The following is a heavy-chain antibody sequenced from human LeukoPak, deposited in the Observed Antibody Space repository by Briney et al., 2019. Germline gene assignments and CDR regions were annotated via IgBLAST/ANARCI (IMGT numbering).Heavy chain of an antibody. V-gene: IGHV4-59*12. CDR1: GGSISSYY. Sequence: SETLSLTCTVSGGSISSYYWSWIRQPPGKGLEWIGYIYYSGSTNYNPSLKSRVTISVDTSKNQFSLKLSSVTAADTAVYYCARKPNTLGSFDIWGQGTMVTVSS. D-gene: IGHD3-16*01. CDR2: IYYSGST. CDR3: ARKPNTLGSFDI. J-gene: IGHJ3*02.